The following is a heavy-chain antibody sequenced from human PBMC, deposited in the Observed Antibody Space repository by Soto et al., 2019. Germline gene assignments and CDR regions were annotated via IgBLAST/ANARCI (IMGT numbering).Heavy chain of an antibody. CDR1: GFTFSSYG. V-gene: IGHV3-30*18. CDR2: ISYDVSNK. Sequence: PGGSLRLSCAASGFTFSSYGMHWVRQAPGKGLEWVAVISYDVSNKYYADSVKGRFTISRDNSKNTLYLQMNSLRAEDTAVYYCAKDRRYYYGPGDAFDIWGQGTTVTVSS. D-gene: IGHD3-10*01. CDR3: AKDRRYYYGPGDAFDI. J-gene: IGHJ3*02.